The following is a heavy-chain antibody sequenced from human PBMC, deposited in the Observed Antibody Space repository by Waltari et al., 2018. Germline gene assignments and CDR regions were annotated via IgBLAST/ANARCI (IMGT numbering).Heavy chain of an antibody. CDR2: ISPYNGNT. Sequence: QVQLVQSGAEVKKPGASVKVSRKASGYPFTNQCLSWVRQAPGQGLEWMAWISPYNGNTKCAQEFQGRVTLTTDTSTSTVYMELRNLRSDDTALYYCAREGSSGWFFYWGQGTLVTVSS. CDR3: AREGSSGWFFY. J-gene: IGHJ4*02. CDR1: GYPFTNQC. V-gene: IGHV1-18*01. D-gene: IGHD6-19*01.